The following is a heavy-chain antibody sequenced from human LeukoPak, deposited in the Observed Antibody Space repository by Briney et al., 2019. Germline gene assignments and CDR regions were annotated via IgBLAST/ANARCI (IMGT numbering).Heavy chain of an antibody. J-gene: IGHJ5*02. CDR3: AKDIAEDIVVSMFDP. CDR1: GFTFDDYA. V-gene: IGHV3-9*01. Sequence: GGSLRLSCAASGFTFDDYAMHWVRQAPGKGLEWVSGISWNSGSIGYADSVKGRFTISRDNAKNSLYLQMNSLRAEDTALYYCAKDIAEDIVVSMFDPWGQGTLVTVSS. CDR2: ISWNSGSI. D-gene: IGHD2-15*01.